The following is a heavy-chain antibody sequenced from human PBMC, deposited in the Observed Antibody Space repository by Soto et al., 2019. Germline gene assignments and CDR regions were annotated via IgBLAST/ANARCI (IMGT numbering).Heavy chain of an antibody. D-gene: IGHD3-22*01. CDR1: GFTFSSYA. Sequence: EVQLLESGGGLVQPGGSLRLSCAASGFTFSSYAMSWVRQAPGKGLEWVSAISGSGGSTYYADSVKGRFTISRDNSKNTLYLQMNSLRAEDTAVYYCANEGKSDIDSSGYYYYYGMDVWGQGTTVTVSS. V-gene: IGHV3-23*01. CDR3: ANEGKSDIDSSGYYYYYGMDV. J-gene: IGHJ6*02. CDR2: ISGSGGST.